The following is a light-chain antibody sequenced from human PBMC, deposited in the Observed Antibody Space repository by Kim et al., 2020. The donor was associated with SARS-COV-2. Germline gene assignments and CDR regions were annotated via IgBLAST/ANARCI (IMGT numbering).Light chain of an antibody. CDR3: QSYNRDNVL. V-gene: IGLV6-57*03. CDR1: SGSIDDNY. CDR2: EDD. Sequence: LTQPHSVSESPGKTVTISCTRSSGSIDDNYVQWYQQRPGGVPTTVIYEDDQRPSGVSDRFSDSIDNSSNSASLTISGLRTEDEADYYCQSYNRDNVLFGGGTQLTVL. J-gene: IGLJ2*01.